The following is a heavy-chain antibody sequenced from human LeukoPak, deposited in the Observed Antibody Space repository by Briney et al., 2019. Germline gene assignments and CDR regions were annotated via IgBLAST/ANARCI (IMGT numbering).Heavy chain of an antibody. D-gene: IGHD6-19*01. J-gene: IGHJ4*02. CDR2: ISSDGSIK. V-gene: IGHV3-30-3*02. CDR3: AKSYSSGWYGYYFDY. Sequence: RAGRSLRLSCAASGFTFSSYAIHWVRQAPGKGLEWVAIISSDGSIKYYADSVKGRFTISRDNSKNTLYLQMNSLRAEDTAVYYCAKSYSSGWYGYYFDYWGQGTLVTVSS. CDR1: GFTFSSYA.